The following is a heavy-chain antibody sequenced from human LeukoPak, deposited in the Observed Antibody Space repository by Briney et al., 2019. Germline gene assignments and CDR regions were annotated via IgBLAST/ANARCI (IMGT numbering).Heavy chain of an antibody. CDR3: ARPHDYGDYASAFDI. CDR2: IYPGDPDT. D-gene: IGHD4-17*01. V-gene: IGHV5-51*01. Sequence: GESLKISCKGSGYSFTSYWIGWVRQMPGKGLEWMGIIYPGDPDTRYSPSFQGQVTISADKSISTAYLQWSSLKASDTAMYYCARPHDYGDYASAFDIWGQGTMVTVSS. J-gene: IGHJ3*02. CDR1: GYSFTSYW.